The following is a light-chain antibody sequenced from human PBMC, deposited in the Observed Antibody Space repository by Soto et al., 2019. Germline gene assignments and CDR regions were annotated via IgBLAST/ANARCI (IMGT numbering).Light chain of an antibody. Sequence: EIVLTQSPVTLSLSPGERATPSCRASQTINHYLAWYQQKPGQPPRLLIYDASNRATAIPVRFSGSGSGTDFTLTISSLEPEDSAVYYCQYRGIWPPGATFGGGTKVEIK. CDR1: QTINHY. CDR3: QYRGIWPPGAT. J-gene: IGKJ4*01. V-gene: IGKV3-11*01. CDR2: DAS.